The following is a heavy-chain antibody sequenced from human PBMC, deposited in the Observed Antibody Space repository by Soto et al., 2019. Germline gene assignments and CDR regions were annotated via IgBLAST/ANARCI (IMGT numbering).Heavy chain of an antibody. J-gene: IGHJ4*02. CDR1: GFTFSSYA. CDR3: AKDRELRWGSGAFAY. V-gene: IGHV3-23*01. Sequence: EVQLLESGGGLVQPGGSLRLSCAASGFTFSSYAMRWVRQAPGKGLEWVSAISGSGGSTYYADAVKGQFTISRDNSKNTRYLQMNSLRAEDTAVYYCAKDRELRWGSGAFAYWGQGTLVTVSS. CDR2: ISGSGGST. D-gene: IGHD2-21*01.